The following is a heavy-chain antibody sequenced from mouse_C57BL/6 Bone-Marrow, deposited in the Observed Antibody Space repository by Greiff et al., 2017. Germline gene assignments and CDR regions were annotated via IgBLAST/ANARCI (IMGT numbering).Heavy chain of an antibody. Sequence: EVKLVESGGDLVKPGGSLKLSCAASGFTFSSYGMSWVRQTPDKRLEWVATISSGGSYTYYPDSVKGRFTISRDNAKHTLYLQMSSLKSEDTAMYNCERQTVVHYYAMDYWGQGTSVTVSS. D-gene: IGHD1-1*01. CDR2: ISSGGSYT. V-gene: IGHV5-6*01. CDR1: GFTFSSYG. J-gene: IGHJ4*01. CDR3: ERQTVVHYYAMDY.